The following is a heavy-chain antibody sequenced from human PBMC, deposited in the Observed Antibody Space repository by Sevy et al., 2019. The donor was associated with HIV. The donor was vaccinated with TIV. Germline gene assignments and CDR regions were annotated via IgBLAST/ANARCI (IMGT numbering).Heavy chain of an antibody. Sequence: SETLSLTCTVSGGSISSYYWSWIRQPAGKGLEWIGRIYTSGSTNYNPSLKSRVTMSGDTSKNQFSLKLSSVTAADTAVYYCAREDGTPAGYYYYGMDVWGQGTTVTVSS. CDR2: IYTSGST. CDR1: GGSISSYY. V-gene: IGHV4-4*07. D-gene: IGHD1-1*01. CDR3: AREDGTPAGYYYYGMDV. J-gene: IGHJ6*02.